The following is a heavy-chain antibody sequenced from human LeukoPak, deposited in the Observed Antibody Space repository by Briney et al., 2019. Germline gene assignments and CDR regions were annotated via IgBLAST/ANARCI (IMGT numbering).Heavy chain of an antibody. Sequence: PGGSLRLSCAASGFTFTSYSMNWVRQAPGKGLEWVSTISGGGGSTYYADSVKGRFTISRDNSKNTLYLQVNSLRAEDTAVYYCAKAWRAYGDYHAFDMWGQGTMVTVSS. CDR2: ISGGGGST. J-gene: IGHJ3*02. CDR3: AKAWRAYGDYHAFDM. V-gene: IGHV3-23*01. CDR1: GFTFTSYS. D-gene: IGHD4-17*01.